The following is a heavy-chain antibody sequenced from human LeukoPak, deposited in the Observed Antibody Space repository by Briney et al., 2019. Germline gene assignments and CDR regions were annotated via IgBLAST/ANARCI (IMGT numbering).Heavy chain of an antibody. CDR3: ARTWTVYYVFDF. D-gene: IGHD3/OR15-3a*01. J-gene: IGHJ4*02. CDR1: GDSMNYYY. Sequence: SETLSLTFTGSGDSMNYYYWSWIGQPASRERDGIGRIYTNGSTNYNPPLNSQVTIPILPSKNQFYLKPNTVTAEDRAVYYCARTWTVYYVFDFWGQGNLVTVSS. V-gene: IGHV4-4*07. CDR2: IYTNGST.